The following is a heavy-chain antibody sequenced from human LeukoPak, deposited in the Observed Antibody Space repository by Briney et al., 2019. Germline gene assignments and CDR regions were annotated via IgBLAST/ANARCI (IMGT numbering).Heavy chain of an antibody. CDR1: GFTFSSYA. D-gene: IGHD5-18*01. CDR2: ISYDGSNK. V-gene: IGHV3-30-3*01. CDR3: ARVDTAMVTSPIYYYGMDV. J-gene: IGHJ6*02. Sequence: PGGSLKVSCATSGFTFSSYAMHWVRQAPGKGLEWVAVISYDGSNKYYADSVKGRFTISRDNSKNTLYLQMNSLRAEDTAVYYCARVDTAMVTSPIYYYGMDVWGQGTTVTVSS.